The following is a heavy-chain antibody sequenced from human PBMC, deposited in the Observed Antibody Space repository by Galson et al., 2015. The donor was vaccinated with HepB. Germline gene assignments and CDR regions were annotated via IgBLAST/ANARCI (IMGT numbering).Heavy chain of an antibody. J-gene: IGHJ5*02. Sequence: SVKVSCKASGYTFTSYDINWVRQATGQGLEWMGWMNPNSGKTGYAQKFQGRVTMTRDTSIGTAYMELSSLRPEDTAVYYCARAAKWHYDFWSGYLSGGWFDPWGQGTLVTVS. CDR1: GYTFTSYD. V-gene: IGHV1-8*01. CDR3: ARAAKWHYDFWSGYLSGGWFDP. D-gene: IGHD3-3*01. CDR2: MNPNSGKT.